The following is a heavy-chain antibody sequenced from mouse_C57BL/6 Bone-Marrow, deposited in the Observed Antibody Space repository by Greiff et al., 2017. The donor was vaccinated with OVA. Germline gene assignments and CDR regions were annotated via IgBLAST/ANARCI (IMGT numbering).Heavy chain of an antibody. J-gene: IGHJ2*01. CDR2: IYPGSGNT. CDR1: GYTFTDHY. V-gene: IGHV1-76*01. D-gene: IGHD2-3*01. Sequence: VKVVESGAEVVRPGASVKLSCKASGYTFTDHYIIWVKQRPGQGLEWIARIYPGSGNTYYNEKFKGKATLTAEKSSNTAYMQLSSLTSEDSAVYFCARDDGYFFEYWGQGTTLTVSS. CDR3: ARDDGYFFEY.